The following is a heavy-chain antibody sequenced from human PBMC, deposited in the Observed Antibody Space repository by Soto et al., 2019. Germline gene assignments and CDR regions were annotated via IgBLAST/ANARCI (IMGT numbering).Heavy chain of an antibody. CDR3: ARESEDLTSNFDY. CDR1: GVTFTRYS. CDR2: ISSTTNYI. Sequence: GGSLRLSCAASGVTFTRYSMNWVRQAPGKGLEWVSSISSTTNYIYYGDSMKGRFTISRDNAKNSLYLEMNSLRAEDTAVYYCARESEDLTSNFDYWGQGTLVTVSS. V-gene: IGHV3-21*06. J-gene: IGHJ4*02.